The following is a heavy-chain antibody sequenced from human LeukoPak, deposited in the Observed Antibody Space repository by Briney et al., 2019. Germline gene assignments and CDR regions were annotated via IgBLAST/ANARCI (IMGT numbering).Heavy chain of an antibody. V-gene: IGHV3-30*02. CDR3: AKDLQLGDIVVVPGFPMDV. Sequence: GGSLRLSCAASGFTFSSYGMHWVRQAPGKGLEWVAFIRYDGNNKYYADSVKGRFTISRDNSKNTLYLQMNSLRAEDTAVYYCAKDLQLGDIVVVPGFPMDVWGKGTTVTVSS. CDR2: IRYDGNNK. D-gene: IGHD2-2*01. CDR1: GFTFSSYG. J-gene: IGHJ6*04.